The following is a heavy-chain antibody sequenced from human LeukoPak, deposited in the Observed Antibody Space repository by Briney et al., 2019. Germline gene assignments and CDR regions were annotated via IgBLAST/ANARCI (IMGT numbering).Heavy chain of an antibody. CDR3: AKDMGSIVGATFQFDY. D-gene: IGHD1-26*01. Sequence: PGRSLRLSCAASGFTFSSYAMHWVRQAPGKGLEWVAVISYDGSNKYYADSVKGRFTISRDNSKNSLYLQMNSLRTEDTALYYCAKDMGSIVGATFQFDYWGQGTLVTVSS. CDR1: GFTFSSYA. CDR2: ISYDGSNK. J-gene: IGHJ4*02. V-gene: IGHV3-30-3*01.